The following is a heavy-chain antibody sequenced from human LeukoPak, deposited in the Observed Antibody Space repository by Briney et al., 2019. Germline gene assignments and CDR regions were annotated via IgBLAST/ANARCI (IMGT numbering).Heavy chain of an antibody. CDR2: ISASGGST. D-gene: IGHD3-22*01. V-gene: IGHV3-23*01. J-gene: IGHJ4*02. Sequence: GGSLRLSCAASGLTFSSYSMSWVRQAPGKGLYWVSGISASGGSTYYPDSVKGRFTVSRDNSKNTLYLQMNSLRDEDTAVYYCARAGSGYYYFAYWGQGTLVTVSS. CDR1: GLTFSSYS. CDR3: ARAGSGYYYFAY.